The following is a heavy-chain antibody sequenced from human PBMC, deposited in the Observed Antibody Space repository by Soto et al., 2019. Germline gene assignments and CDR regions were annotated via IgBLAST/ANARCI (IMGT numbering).Heavy chain of an antibody. CDR2: IIPILGIA. J-gene: IGHJ4*02. Sequence: SVKVSCKASGGTFSSYTISWVRQAPGQGLEWMGRIIPILGIANYAQKFQGRVTITADKSTSTAYMELSSLRSEDTAVYYCERGSGSSGWYDTFDYWGQGTLVIVSS. CDR3: ERGSGSSGWYDTFDY. CDR1: GGTFSSYT. D-gene: IGHD6-19*01. V-gene: IGHV1-69*02.